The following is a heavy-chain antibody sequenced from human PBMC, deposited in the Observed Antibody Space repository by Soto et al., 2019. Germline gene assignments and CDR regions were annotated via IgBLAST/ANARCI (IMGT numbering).Heavy chain of an antibody. CDR2: IDHSGST. CDR1: GGSISSSNW. CDR3: ARVITIFGGILKHYFDY. Sequence: QVQLQESGPGLVKPSGTLSLTCAVSGGSISSSNWWSWVRQPPGKGLEWIGEIDHSGSTNYNPSLKCRVTISVDKSKNQFSLKLSSVTAADTAVYYCARVITIFGGILKHYFDYWGQGTLVTVSS. V-gene: IGHV4-4*02. D-gene: IGHD3-3*01. J-gene: IGHJ4*02.